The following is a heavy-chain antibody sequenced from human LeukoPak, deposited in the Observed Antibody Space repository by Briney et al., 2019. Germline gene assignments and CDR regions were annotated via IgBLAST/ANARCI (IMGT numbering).Heavy chain of an antibody. Sequence: ASVKVSCEASGYTFTSYYMHWVRQAPGQGLEWMGIINPSGGSTSYAQKFQGRVTMTRDTSTSTVYMELSSLRSEDTAVYYCARDRDSYGYGAHWYFDLWGRGTLVTVSS. D-gene: IGHD5-18*01. V-gene: IGHV1-46*03. J-gene: IGHJ2*01. CDR2: INPSGGST. CDR1: GYTFTSYY. CDR3: ARDRDSYGYGAHWYFDL.